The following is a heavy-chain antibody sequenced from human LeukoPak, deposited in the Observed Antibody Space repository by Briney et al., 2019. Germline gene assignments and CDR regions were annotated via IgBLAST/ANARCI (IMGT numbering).Heavy chain of an antibody. V-gene: IGHV3-73*01. J-gene: IGHJ4*02. CDR1: GFTFSGSA. D-gene: IGHD2-21*02. CDR3: TRRYCGGDCPDY. Sequence: GGSLRLSCAASGFTFSGSAMHWVRQASGKGLEWVGRIRSKVNSYATAYAASVKGRFTISRDDSKNTAYLQMNSLKTEDTAVYYCTRRYCGGDCPDYWGQGTLVTVSS. CDR2: IRSKVNSYAT.